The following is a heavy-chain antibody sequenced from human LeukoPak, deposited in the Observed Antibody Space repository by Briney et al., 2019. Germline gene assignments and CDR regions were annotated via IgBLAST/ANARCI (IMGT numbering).Heavy chain of an antibody. CDR3: AREGYCSSTSCCGHDAFDI. V-gene: IGHV4-30-4*01. CDR2: IYYSGST. J-gene: IGHJ3*02. D-gene: IGHD2-2*01. CDR1: GGSISSGDYY. Sequence: SETLSLTCTVSGGSISSGDYYWSWIRQPPGKGLEWIGYIYYSGSTYYNPSLKSRVTISVDTSKNQFSLKLSSVTAADTAVYYCAREGYCSSTSCCGHDAFDIWGQGTMVTVSS.